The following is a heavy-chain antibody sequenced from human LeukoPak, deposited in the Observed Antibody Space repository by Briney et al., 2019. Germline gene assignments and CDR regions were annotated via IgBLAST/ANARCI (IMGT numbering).Heavy chain of an antibody. CDR1: GFTFSSYW. CDR2: INSDGSST. CDR3: ARGYCSSTSCPKAYYFDY. Sequence: GGSLRLSCAASGFTFSSYWMHWVRQAPGKGLVWVSRINSDGSSTSYADSVKGRFTISRDNAKNTLYLQMNSLRAEDTAVYYCARGYCSSTSCPKAYYFDYWGQGTLVAVSS. J-gene: IGHJ4*02. V-gene: IGHV3-74*01. D-gene: IGHD2-2*01.